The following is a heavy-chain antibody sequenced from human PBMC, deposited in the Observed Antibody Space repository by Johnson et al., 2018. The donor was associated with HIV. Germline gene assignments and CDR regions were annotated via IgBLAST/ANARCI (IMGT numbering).Heavy chain of an antibody. J-gene: IGHJ3*02. Sequence: VQLVESGGSVVRPGRSLRLSCAASGFTFDDYAMHWVRQAPGKGLEWVSTITDGGGETFYADSVKGRFTISRDNRKNTLYLEMDSLRAEDTAVYYCAKARSRRWHHDAFDIWGQGTLVSVSS. CDR2: ITDGGGET. CDR1: GFTFDDYA. V-gene: IGHV3-23*04. CDR3: AKARSRRWHHDAFDI. D-gene: IGHD5-24*01.